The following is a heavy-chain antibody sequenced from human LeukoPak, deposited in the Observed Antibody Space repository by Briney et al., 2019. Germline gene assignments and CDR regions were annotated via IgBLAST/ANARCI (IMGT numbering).Heavy chain of an antibody. D-gene: IGHD1-7*01. CDR2: IYYARNT. J-gene: IGHJ4*02. Sequence: SETLSLTCTVSGGSISSSNFYWGWLRQPPGKGLEYIGCIYYARNTYYNPSLESRLAISVDTSMNQFSLKLNSVTAADTAVYYCATLRYNWNYYLESWGQGTLVTVSS. CDR3: ATLRYNWNYYLES. V-gene: IGHV4-39*01. CDR1: GGSISSSNFY.